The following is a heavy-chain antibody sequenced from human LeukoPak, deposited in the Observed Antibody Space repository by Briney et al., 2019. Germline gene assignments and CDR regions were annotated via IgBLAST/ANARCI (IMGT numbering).Heavy chain of an antibody. D-gene: IGHD6-13*01. Sequence: SETLSLTCTVSGGSISSSSYYWGWIRQPPGKGLEWIGSIYYSGSTYYNPSLKSRVTISVDTSKNQFSLKLSSVTAADTAVYYCAREGIAAASPDFDYWGQGTLVTVSS. J-gene: IGHJ4*02. CDR3: AREGIAAASPDFDY. V-gene: IGHV4-39*07. CDR1: GGSISSSSYY. CDR2: IYYSGST.